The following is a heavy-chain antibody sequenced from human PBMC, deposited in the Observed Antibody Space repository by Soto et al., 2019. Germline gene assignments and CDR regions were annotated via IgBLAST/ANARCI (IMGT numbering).Heavy chain of an antibody. J-gene: IGHJ4*02. CDR1: GFIFTTSD. CDR2: ITITGDTT. V-gene: IGHV3-23*04. D-gene: IGHD2-21*02. CDR3: AKGGGGDHGY. Sequence: EVQLVESEGGLVQPGGSLRLSCEASGFIFTTSDMSWVRQAPGKGLEWISSITITGDTTHYADSVKGRFTISRDNSRKTVYLKMNSLRVGDTAVYYCAKGGGGDHGYWGQGTLVAVSS.